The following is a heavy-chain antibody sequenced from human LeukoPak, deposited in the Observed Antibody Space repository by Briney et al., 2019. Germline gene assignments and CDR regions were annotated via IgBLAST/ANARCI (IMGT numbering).Heavy chain of an antibody. CDR2: IRSKANSYAT. CDR3: TSSAAGQRGGY. J-gene: IGHJ4*02. D-gene: IGHD6-13*01. CDR1: GFTFSGSA. V-gene: IGHV3-73*01. Sequence: GGSLRLSCAASGFTFSGSAMHWVRQASGKGLEWVGRIRSKANSYATAYAASVKGRFTNSRDDSKNTAYLQMNSLKTEHTAVYYCTSSAAGQRGGYWGQGTLVTVSS.